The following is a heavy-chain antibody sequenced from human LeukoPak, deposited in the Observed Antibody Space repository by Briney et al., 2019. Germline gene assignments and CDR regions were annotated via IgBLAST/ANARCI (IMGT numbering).Heavy chain of an antibody. J-gene: IGHJ4*02. V-gene: IGHV3-7*01. CDR3: VSFYETY. D-gene: IGHD2/OR15-2a*01. Sequence: GGSLRLSCAATGFPLTTYWMSWVRQAPGKGLEWVANINEDGYEKYYVGSVKGRFTISRDNAKNSLYLHMSGLRVEDTAVYYCVSFYETYWGRGTLVTVSS. CDR1: GFPLTTYW. CDR2: INEDGYEK.